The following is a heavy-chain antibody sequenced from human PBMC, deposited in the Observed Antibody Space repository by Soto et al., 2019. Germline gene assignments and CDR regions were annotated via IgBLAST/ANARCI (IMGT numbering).Heavy chain of an antibody. Sequence: QVQLVESGGGVVQPGRSLRLSCAASGFTFSSYAMHWVRQAPDKGLEWVAVISYDGSNKYYADSVKGRFTISRDNSKNTLYLQMNSLRAEDTAVYYCARDQIVVARVGWFDPWGQGTLVTVSS. CDR1: GFTFSSYA. CDR3: ARDQIVVARVGWFDP. D-gene: IGHD2-21*01. CDR2: ISYDGSNK. V-gene: IGHV3-30-3*01. J-gene: IGHJ5*02.